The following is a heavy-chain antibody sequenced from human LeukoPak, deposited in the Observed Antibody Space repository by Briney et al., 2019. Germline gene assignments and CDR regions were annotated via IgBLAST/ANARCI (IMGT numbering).Heavy chain of an antibody. Sequence: SGGSLRLSCAASGFTFSSSAMSWVRQAPGKGLEWVSVLHSGGSTYYADSVKGRFTISRDNSKNTVYLQMNRLRAEDTAVYYCAREASGSYFHHWGQGTLVTVSS. J-gene: IGHJ1*01. CDR2: LHSGGST. CDR1: GFTFSSSA. CDR3: AREASGSYFHH. V-gene: IGHV3-53*01. D-gene: IGHD1-26*01.